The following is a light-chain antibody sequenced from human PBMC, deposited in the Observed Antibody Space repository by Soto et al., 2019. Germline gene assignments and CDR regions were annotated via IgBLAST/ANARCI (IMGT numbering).Light chain of an antibody. V-gene: IGLV2-8*01. CDR2: EVS. CDR3: SSYAGSLVV. Sequence: QSALTQPPSASGSPGQSVTISCTGTSSDVGGYNYVSWYQQHPGKAPKLMIYEVSKRPSGVPDRFSGSKSGNTASLTVSGLQADDEANYYCSSYAGSLVVFGGGTQLTVL. J-gene: IGLJ2*01. CDR1: SSDVGGYNY.